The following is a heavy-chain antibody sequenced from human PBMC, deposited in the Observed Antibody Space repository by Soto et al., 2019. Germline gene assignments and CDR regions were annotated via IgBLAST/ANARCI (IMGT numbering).Heavy chain of an antibody. V-gene: IGHV1-24*01. D-gene: IGHD3-22*01. CDR3: AAEAPKYYYDCSGGEVFDY. Sequence: ASVKVSCKVSGYTLTELSMHWVRQAPGKGLEWMGGFDAEDGETIYAQKFQGRVTMTEDTSTDTAYMELSSLRSEDTAVYYCAAEAPKYYYDCSGGEVFDYWGQGTLVTVSS. CDR1: GYTLTELS. J-gene: IGHJ4*02. CDR2: FDAEDGET.